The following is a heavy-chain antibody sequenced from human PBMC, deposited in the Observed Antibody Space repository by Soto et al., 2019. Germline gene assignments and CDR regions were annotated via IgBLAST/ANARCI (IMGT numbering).Heavy chain of an antibody. CDR1: GYTFTNYA. J-gene: IGHJ4*02. D-gene: IGHD6-6*01. CDR2: VNTYNGNP. Sequence: QVQLVQSGVEVKKPGASVKVSCKASGYTFTNYAISWVRQAPGRGLEWMGWVNTYNGNPNYAQIFQGRVTMTTDTSTGTAYMELRSLKPDASAVYYCARDSQYSTDWQRFDSWGQGTLVTVSS. V-gene: IGHV1-18*01. CDR3: ARDSQYSTDWQRFDS.